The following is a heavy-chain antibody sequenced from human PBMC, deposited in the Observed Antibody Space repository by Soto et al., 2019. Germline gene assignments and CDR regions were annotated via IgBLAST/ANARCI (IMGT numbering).Heavy chain of an antibody. D-gene: IGHD3-22*01. CDR1: GFTFSSYG. CDR3: ARDADTSSHYSLFDY. V-gene: IGHV3-33*01. Sequence: ESGGAVVQPGRSLRLSCATSGFTFSSYGMHWVRQPPGKGLEWVAVIWYDGSKQYYADSVKGRFTVSRDKSRNTLYLQMTSLGAEDTAIYYCARDADTSSHYSLFDYWGQGTLVTVSS. J-gene: IGHJ4*02. CDR2: IWYDGSKQ.